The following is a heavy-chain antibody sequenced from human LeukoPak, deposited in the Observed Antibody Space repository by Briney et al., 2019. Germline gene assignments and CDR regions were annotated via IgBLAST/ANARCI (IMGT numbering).Heavy chain of an antibody. J-gene: IGHJ5*02. CDR1: GYTFTSYY. CDR3: ARESRAATTRNWFDP. D-gene: IGHD2-15*01. CDR2: INPNSGGT. V-gene: IGHV1-2*02. Sequence: GASVKVSCKASGYTFTSYYMHWVRQAPGQGLEWMGWINPNSGGTNYAQKFQGRVTMTRDTSISTAYMELSRLRSDDTAVYYCARESRAATTRNWFDPWGQGTLVTVSS.